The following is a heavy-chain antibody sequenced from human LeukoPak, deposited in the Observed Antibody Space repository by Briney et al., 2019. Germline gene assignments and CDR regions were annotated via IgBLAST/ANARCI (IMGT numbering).Heavy chain of an antibody. J-gene: IGHJ4*02. V-gene: IGHV3-30*18. CDR3: AKAQIYGSGLYYFEY. CDR1: GFTFSNYG. D-gene: IGHD3-10*01. CDR2: ISYDGSNK. Sequence: AGGSLRLSCAASGFTFSNYGMHWVRQAPGKGLEWVAVISYDGSNKYYAESVKGRFTISRDNSKNTLYLEMTSLRAEDTATYFCAKAQIYGSGLYYFEYWGQGTPVTVSS.